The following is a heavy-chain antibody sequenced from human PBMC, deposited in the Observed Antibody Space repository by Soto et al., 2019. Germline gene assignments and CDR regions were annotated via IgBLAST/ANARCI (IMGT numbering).Heavy chain of an antibody. J-gene: IGHJ5*02. V-gene: IGHV3-53*01. D-gene: IGHD3-10*01. CDR3: VRVTSFYYGSGIGWFDP. CDR1: GFTVSSKY. CDR2: IYSGGST. Sequence: GGSLRLSCAASGFTVSSKYMSWVRQAPGKGLEKVSVIYSGGSTYYAGSVKGRFTISRDNAKHSLYLQMNSLRAEDTAVFFCVRVTSFYYGSGIGWFDPWGQGTLVTVSS.